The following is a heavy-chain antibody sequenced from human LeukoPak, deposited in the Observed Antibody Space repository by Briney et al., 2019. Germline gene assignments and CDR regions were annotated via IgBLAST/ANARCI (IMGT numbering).Heavy chain of an antibody. V-gene: IGHV3-20*01. D-gene: IGHD2-2*01. Sequence: PGGSLRLSCAASGFTFSDSYMTWIRQAPGKELEWVSGINWNGGSTGYADSVKGRFTFSRDNAKNSLYLQMNSLRAEDTALYHCARGVGLPARGYYYMDVWGKGTTVTVSS. J-gene: IGHJ6*03. CDR1: GFTFSDSY. CDR2: INWNGGST. CDR3: ARGVGLPARGYYYMDV.